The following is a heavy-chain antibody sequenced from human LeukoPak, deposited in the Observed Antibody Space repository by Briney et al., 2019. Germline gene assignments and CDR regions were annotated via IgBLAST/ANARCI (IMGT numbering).Heavy chain of an antibody. Sequence: GASVKVSCKASGYSFTSYGISGVRQAPGQGLEWMGWISAYTGNTNYAQKLQGRVTMTTDTSTSTAYMELRSLRSDDTAVYYCAREYSSSWYGDWGQGTLVTVSS. D-gene: IGHD6-13*01. CDR3: AREYSSSWYGD. V-gene: IGHV1-18*01. CDR2: ISAYTGNT. J-gene: IGHJ4*02. CDR1: GYSFTSYG.